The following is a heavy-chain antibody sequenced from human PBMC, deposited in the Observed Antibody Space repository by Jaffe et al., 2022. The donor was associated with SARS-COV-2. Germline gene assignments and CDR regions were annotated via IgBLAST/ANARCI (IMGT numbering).Heavy chain of an antibody. J-gene: IGHJ4*02. CDR2: ISAYNNRT. Sequence: QVQLVQSGAEVKKPGASVKVSCKTSGFVFINFGIGWVRQAPGQGLEWLGWISAYNNRTDYAQKFQGRVTMTTDPYTSTVYMEFGSLRSDDTAVYYCARWGGGWPIDYWGQGTLVTVSS. D-gene: IGHD6-19*01. CDR1: GFVFINFG. V-gene: IGHV1-18*01. CDR3: ARWGGGWPIDY.